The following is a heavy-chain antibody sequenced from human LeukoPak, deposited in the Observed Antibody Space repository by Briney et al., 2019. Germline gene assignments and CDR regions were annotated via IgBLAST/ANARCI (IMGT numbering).Heavy chain of an antibody. CDR1: GGSFSGYY. V-gene: IGHV4-34*01. CDR3: AGARYSSSWYSPTYFDY. CDR2: INHSGST. Sequence: SETLSLTCAVYGGSFSGYYWSWVRQPPGKGLEWIGEINHSGSTNYNPSLKSRVTISVDTSKNQFSLKLSSVTAADTAVYYCAGARYSSSWYSPTYFDYWGQGTLVTVSS. J-gene: IGHJ4*02. D-gene: IGHD6-13*01.